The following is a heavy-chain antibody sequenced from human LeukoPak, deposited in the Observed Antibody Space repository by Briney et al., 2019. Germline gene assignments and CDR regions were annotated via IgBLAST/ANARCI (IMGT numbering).Heavy chain of an antibody. CDR3: AKHLRATNTYLFYGLDV. D-gene: IGHD2-8*01. J-gene: IGHJ6*02. V-gene: IGHV3-9*01. CDR2: INDNGDKT. Sequence: PGGSLRLSCEVSGFSFEDYGMHWVRQPPGKGLEWVSSINDNGDKTDYADSVKGRFTVSRDNAEKSLYLQMNSLRPEDTALYYCAKHLRATNTYLFYGLDVWGPGTTVTVSS. CDR1: GFSFEDYG.